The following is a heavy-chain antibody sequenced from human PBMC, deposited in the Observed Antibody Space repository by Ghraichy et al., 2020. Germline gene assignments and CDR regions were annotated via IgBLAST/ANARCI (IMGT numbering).Heavy chain of an antibody. CDR1: GGTFSSYA. Sequence: SVKVSCKASGGTFSSYAISWVRQAPGQGLEWMGGIIPIFGTANYAQKFQGRVTITADESTSTAYMELSSLRSEDTAVYYCARFVAATNYHYYGMDVWGQGTTVTVSS. D-gene: IGHD6-13*01. V-gene: IGHV1-69*13. CDR2: IIPIFGTA. CDR3: ARFVAATNYHYYGMDV. J-gene: IGHJ6*02.